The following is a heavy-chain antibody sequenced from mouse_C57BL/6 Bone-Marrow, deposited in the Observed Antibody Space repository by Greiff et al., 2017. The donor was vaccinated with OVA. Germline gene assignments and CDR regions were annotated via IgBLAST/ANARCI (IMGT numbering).Heavy chain of an antibody. CDR3: AREGELRRYQRGPWFAY. Sequence: QVQLQQPGAELVKPGASVKLSCKASGYTFTSYWMHWVKQRPGRGLEWIGRIDPNSGGTKYNEKFKSKATLTVDKPSSTAYMQLSSLTSEDSAVYYCAREGELRRYQRGPWFAYWGQGTLVTVSA. D-gene: IGHD1-1*01. J-gene: IGHJ3*01. V-gene: IGHV1-72*01. CDR1: GYTFTSYW. CDR2: IDPNSGGT.